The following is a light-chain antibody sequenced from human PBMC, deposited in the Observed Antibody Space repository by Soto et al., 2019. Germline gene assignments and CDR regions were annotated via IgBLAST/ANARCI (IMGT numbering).Light chain of an antibody. J-gene: IGKJ3*01. CDR2: DAS. CDR3: QQYDNLLP. V-gene: IGKV1-33*01. CDR1: QDISNY. Sequence: DIQMTQSPSSLSASVGDRVTITCQASQDISNYLNWYQQKPGKAPELLIYDASNLETGVPSRFSGSGSGTDFTFTISSLQPEDIATYYCQQYDNLLPFGPGTKVDIK.